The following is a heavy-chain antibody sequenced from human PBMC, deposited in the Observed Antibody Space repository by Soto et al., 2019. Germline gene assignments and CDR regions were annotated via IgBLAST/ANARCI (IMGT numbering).Heavy chain of an antibody. V-gene: IGHV5-51*01. CDR1: GYSFSNYW. CDR3: ARSPRSSPYFDY. Sequence: GESLKISCKGSGYSFSNYWIAWVRQMPGKGLEWMAIINPGDADTRYSPSFHGKVTISADRSINTAYLQWNSLEASDTAFYFCARSPRSSPYFDYWGQGALVTVSS. CDR2: INPGDADT. J-gene: IGHJ4*02. D-gene: IGHD6-13*01.